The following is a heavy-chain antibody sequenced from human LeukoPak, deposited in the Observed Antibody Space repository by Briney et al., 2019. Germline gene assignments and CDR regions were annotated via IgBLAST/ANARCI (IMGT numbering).Heavy chain of an antibody. Sequence: GGSLRLSCAASGFTFSSYAMHWVRQAPGKGLEWVAVISYDGSNKYYADSVRGRFTISRDTSKNMVFLQMNSLRVEDTAVYYCARGIDYWGRGTLVTVSS. CDR2: ISYDGSNK. CDR3: ARGIDY. CDR1: GFTFSSYA. V-gene: IGHV3-30*14. J-gene: IGHJ4*02.